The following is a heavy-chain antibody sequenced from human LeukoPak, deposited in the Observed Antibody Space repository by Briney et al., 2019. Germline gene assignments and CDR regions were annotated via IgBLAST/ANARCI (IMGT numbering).Heavy chain of an antibody. CDR3: ARLLDSSGYYARDAFDI. V-gene: IGHV3-48*01. J-gene: IGHJ3*02. Sequence: XGSLRLSCAASGFTFSSYSMNWVRQAPGEGLERVSYISSSSSTIYYADSVKGRFTISRDNAKNSLYLQMNSLRAEDTAVYYCARLLDSSGYYARDAFDIWGQGTMVTVSS. CDR1: GFTFSSYS. D-gene: IGHD3-22*01. CDR2: ISSSSSTI.